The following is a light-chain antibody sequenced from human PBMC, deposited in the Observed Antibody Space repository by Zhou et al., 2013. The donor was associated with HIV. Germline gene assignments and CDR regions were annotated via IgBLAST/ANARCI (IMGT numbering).Light chain of an antibody. V-gene: IGKV3-15*01. CDR2: SAS. J-gene: IGKJ2*01. CDR1: QSVSSD. CDR3: QQYNKWPRA. Sequence: EIVMTQSPVSLSVSPGERATLSCRASQSVSSDLAWYQQKPGQAPRLLIYSASIRATGIPARFSGSGSGTEFTLTISSLQSEDFAVYYCQQYNKWPRAFGQGTKVEI.